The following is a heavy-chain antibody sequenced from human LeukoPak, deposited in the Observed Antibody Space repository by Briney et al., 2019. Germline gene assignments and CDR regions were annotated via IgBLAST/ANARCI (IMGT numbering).Heavy chain of an antibody. CDR2: ISGYNGNT. Sequence: GASVKVSCKASGYTFTSYGISWVRQAPGQGLEWMGWISGYNGNTNYAQKFQGRVTMTEDTSTDTAYMELSSLRSEDTAVYYCATDLRLRFLEWLLPNWGQGTLVTVSS. CDR1: GYTFTSYG. V-gene: IGHV1-18*01. J-gene: IGHJ4*02. CDR3: ATDLRLRFLEWLLPN. D-gene: IGHD3-3*01.